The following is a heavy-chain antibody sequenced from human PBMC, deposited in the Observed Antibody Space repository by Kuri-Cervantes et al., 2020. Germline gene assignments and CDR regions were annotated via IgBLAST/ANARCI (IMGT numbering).Heavy chain of an antibody. CDR3: ARGHYGENP. CDR1: GYSFTSYW. D-gene: IGHD4/OR15-4a*01. Sequence: KVSCKGSGYSFTSYWIGWVRQRPGKGLEWMGIIYPNDSDTRYSPSVQGQVTISVDKSISTAYMQWSSLKDSDTAIYYCARGHYGENPWGQGTLVTVSS. V-gene: IGHV5-51*01. CDR2: IYPNDSDT. J-gene: IGHJ5*02.